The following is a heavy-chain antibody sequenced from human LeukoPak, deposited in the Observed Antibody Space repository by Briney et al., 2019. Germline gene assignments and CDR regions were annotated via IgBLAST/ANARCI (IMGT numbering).Heavy chain of an antibody. V-gene: IGHV4-59*01. CDR3: ARERGATAPSFDY. Sequence: SETLSLTCTVSGGSISSYHWSWIRQPPGKGLEWIGYIYYSGSTNYNPSLKSRVTISVDTSKNQFSLKLSSVTAADTAVYYCARERGATAPSFDYWGQGTLVTVSS. CDR2: IYYSGST. J-gene: IGHJ4*02. CDR1: GGSISSYH. D-gene: IGHD1-26*01.